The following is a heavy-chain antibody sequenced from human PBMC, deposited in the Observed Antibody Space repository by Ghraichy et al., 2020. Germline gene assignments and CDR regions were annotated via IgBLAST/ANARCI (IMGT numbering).Heavy chain of an antibody. CDR3: ARHGGAPSV. Sequence: GGSLRLSCAASGFTLSGYFMTWVRQAPGKGLEWVANIKQDGSEKNYLDSVKGRFIISRDNAKNLVELQMNSLKAEYTATYYCARHGGAPSVWGQGTRVTVSS. J-gene: IGHJ4*01. CDR2: IKQDGSEK. D-gene: IGHD2-15*01. V-gene: IGHV3-7*01. CDR1: GFTLSGYF.